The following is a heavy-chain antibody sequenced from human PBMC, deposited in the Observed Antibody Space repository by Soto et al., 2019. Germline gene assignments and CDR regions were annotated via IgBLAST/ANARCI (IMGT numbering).Heavy chain of an antibody. J-gene: IGHJ4*02. V-gene: IGHV4-59*08. Sequence: SETLSLTCTVSGGSISSYYWGWIRQPPGKGLEWIGYIYYSGSTNYNPSLKSRVTISVDTSKNQFSLKLSSVTAADTAVFFCARYYYDSSGYPKYFDYWGQGTLVTVSS. CDR3: ARYYYDSSGYPKYFDY. D-gene: IGHD3-22*01. CDR1: GGSISSYY. CDR2: IYYSGST.